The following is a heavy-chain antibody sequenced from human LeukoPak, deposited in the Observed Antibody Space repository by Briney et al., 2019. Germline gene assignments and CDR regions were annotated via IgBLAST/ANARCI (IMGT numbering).Heavy chain of an antibody. D-gene: IGHD6-6*01. J-gene: IGHJ5*02. CDR1: GYSISSGYY. CDR3: ARDRGDSSSSVWFAL. Sequence: SETLSLTCTVSGYSISSGYYWGWIRQPPGKGLEWIGSIYHSGSTYYNPSLKSRVTISGDTSKNQFSLQMSTVTAADTAVYYCARDRGDSSSSVWFALWGQGPLVTVSS. V-gene: IGHV4-38-2*02. CDR2: IYHSGST.